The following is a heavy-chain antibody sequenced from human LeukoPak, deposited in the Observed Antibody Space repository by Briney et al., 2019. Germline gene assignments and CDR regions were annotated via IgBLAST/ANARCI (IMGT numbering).Heavy chain of an antibody. CDR3: TREVFNWNPQLVDY. Sequence: GGSLRLSCAASGFTFSSYAISWVRQAPGKGLEWVGFIGSKAYGGTTEYAASVKGRFTISRDDSKGIAYLQMNSLKTEDTAVYYCTREVFNWNPQLVDYWGQGTLVTVSS. CDR2: IGSKAYGGTT. V-gene: IGHV3-49*04. J-gene: IGHJ4*02. D-gene: IGHD1-20*01. CDR1: GFTFSSYA.